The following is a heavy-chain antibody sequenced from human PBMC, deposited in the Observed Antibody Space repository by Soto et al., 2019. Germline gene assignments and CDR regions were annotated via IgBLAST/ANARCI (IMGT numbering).Heavy chain of an antibody. CDR3: ARCKEVVRGVMKANWIDP. Sequence: ASVKVSCKASGYTFTSYGISWVRQAPGQGLEWMGWISAYNGNTNYAQKLQGRVTMTTDTSTSTAYMELRSLRSDDTAVYYCARCKEVVRGVMKANWIDPWGQGTLVTVSS. CDR2: ISAYNGNT. D-gene: IGHD3-10*01. J-gene: IGHJ5*02. V-gene: IGHV1-18*01. CDR1: GYTFTSYG.